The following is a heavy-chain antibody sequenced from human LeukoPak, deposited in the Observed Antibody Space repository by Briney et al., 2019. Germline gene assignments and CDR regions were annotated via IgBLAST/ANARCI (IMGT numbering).Heavy chain of an antibody. Sequence: SVKVSCKASGGTFSSYAISWVRQAPGQGLEWMGRIIPILGIANYAQKFQGRVTITADKSTSTAYMELSSLRSEDTAVYYCARGGGSGSYRFDYWGQGTLVTVSS. J-gene: IGHJ4*02. D-gene: IGHD3-10*01. CDR3: ARGGGSGSYRFDY. V-gene: IGHV1-69*04. CDR1: GGTFSSYA. CDR2: IIPILGIA.